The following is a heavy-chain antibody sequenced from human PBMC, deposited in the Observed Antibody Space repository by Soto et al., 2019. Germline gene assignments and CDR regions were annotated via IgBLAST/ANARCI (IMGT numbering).Heavy chain of an antibody. CDR3: ARQSTVVTPEGYFDY. CDR2: IYPGDSDT. D-gene: IGHD4-17*01. J-gene: IGHJ4*02. CDR1: GYSFTSYW. Sequence: GESQKISCKASGYSFTSYWIGWVRQMPGKGLEWMGIIYPGDSDTRYSPSFQGQVTISADKSISTAYLQWSSLKASDTAMYYCARQSTVVTPEGYFDYWGQGTLVTVSS. V-gene: IGHV5-51*01.